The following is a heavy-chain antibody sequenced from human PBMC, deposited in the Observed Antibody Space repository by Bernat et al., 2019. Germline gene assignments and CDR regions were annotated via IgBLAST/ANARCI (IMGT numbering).Heavy chain of an antibody. CDR2: VSFDGNHK. CDR1: GFTFSSYG. V-gene: IGHV3-30*18. CDR3: AKVSGDYARGGFDY. Sequence: QVQLVESGGGVVQPGRSLSLSCAASGFTFSSYGMHWVRQAPGKGPEWVAVVSFDGNHKYYAESVRGRFIISRDNSKNTLYLQMNSLRPEDTALYYCAKVSGDYARGGFDYWGQGTLVTV. J-gene: IGHJ4*02. D-gene: IGHD4-17*01.